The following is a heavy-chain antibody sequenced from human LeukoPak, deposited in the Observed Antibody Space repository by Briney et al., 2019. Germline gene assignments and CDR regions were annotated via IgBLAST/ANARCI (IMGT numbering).Heavy chain of an antibody. CDR1: GFTFSSYA. V-gene: IGHV3-23*01. D-gene: IGHD6-6*01. Sequence: GGSLRLSCAASGFTFSSYAMNWVRQAPGKGLEWVSAISGSGGSTYYADSVKGRFTISRDNAKNTLYLQMNSLRAEDTAVYYCARGGRIAARPRNFDYWGQGTLVTVSS. J-gene: IGHJ4*02. CDR3: ARGGRIAARPRNFDY. CDR2: ISGSGGST.